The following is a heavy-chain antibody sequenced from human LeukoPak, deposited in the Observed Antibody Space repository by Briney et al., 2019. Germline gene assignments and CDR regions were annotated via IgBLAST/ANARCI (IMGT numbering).Heavy chain of an antibody. CDR1: GYTFTAYY. J-gene: IGHJ6*03. CDR2: INPNSGGT. CDR3: ASGRTIFYYYMDV. V-gene: IGHV1-2*02. D-gene: IGHD3-3*02. Sequence: ASVKVSCKATGYTFTAYYMHWVRQAPGQGLEWMGWINPNSGGTNYAQKFQGRVTMTRDTSISTVYMELSRLRFDDTAVYYCASGRTIFYYYMDVWGKGTTVTISS.